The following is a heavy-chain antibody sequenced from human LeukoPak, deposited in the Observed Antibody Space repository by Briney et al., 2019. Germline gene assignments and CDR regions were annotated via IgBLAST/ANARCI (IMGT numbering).Heavy chain of an antibody. CDR2: IKQDGGHI. CDR3: ARDQRWFES. Sequence: RGSLRLSCAAAGFTFSSYWMMWLRQAPGKGLEWVANIKQDGGHINYVDSVKGRFTISRDNAKNSLYLQMNSLRAEDTAVYYCARDQRWFESWGQGALVTVTS. V-gene: IGHV3-7*05. CDR1: GFTFSSYW. J-gene: IGHJ5*01.